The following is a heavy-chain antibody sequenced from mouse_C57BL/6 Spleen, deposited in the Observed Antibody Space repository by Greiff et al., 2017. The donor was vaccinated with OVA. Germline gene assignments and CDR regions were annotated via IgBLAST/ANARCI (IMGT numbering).Heavy chain of an antibody. Sequence: LVESGPELVKPGASVKISCKASGYSFTDYNMNWVKQSNGKSLEWIGVINPNYGTTSYNQKFKGKATLTVDQSSSTAYMQLNSLTSEDSAVYYCARDYGSGRFYAMDYWGQGTSVTVSS. J-gene: IGHJ4*01. CDR1: GYSFTDYN. CDR2: INPNYGTT. D-gene: IGHD1-1*01. V-gene: IGHV1-39*01. CDR3: ARDYGSGRFYAMDY.